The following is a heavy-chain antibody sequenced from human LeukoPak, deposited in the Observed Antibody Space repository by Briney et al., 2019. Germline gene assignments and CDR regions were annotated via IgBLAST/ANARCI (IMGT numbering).Heavy chain of an antibody. CDR2: IKSKTDGETT. D-gene: IGHD3-10*01. CDR3: TTDLGTYYHGSQRLIPIDY. V-gene: IGHV3-15*01. CDR1: GFTFTNAW. Sequence: GGSLRLSCVDSGFTFTNAWMSWVRQAPGKGPEWIGRIKSKTDGETTNYAEPVRGRFTISRDDSKSAVYLQMNSLKIEDTAVYYCTTDLGTYYHGSQRLIPIDYWGQGTLVTVSS. J-gene: IGHJ4*02.